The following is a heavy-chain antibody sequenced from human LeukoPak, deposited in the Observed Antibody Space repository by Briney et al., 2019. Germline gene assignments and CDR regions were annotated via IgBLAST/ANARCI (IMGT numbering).Heavy chain of an antibody. V-gene: IGHV1-18*01. Sequence: ASVKVSCKASGYTFTSYGISWVRQAPGQGLEWMRWISAYNGNTNYAQKLQGRVTMTTDTSTSTAYMELRSLRSDDTAVYYCARVRIQLWPRRGYYFDYWGQGTLVTVSS. J-gene: IGHJ4*02. CDR2: ISAYNGNT. CDR1: GYTFTSYG. CDR3: ARVRIQLWPRRGYYFDY. D-gene: IGHD5-18*01.